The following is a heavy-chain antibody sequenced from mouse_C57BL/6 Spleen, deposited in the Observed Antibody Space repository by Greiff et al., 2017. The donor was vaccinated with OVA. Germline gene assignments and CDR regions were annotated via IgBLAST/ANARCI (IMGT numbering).Heavy chain of an antibody. D-gene: IGHD2-4*01. V-gene: IGHV1-76*01. J-gene: IGHJ3*01. CDR2: IYPGSGKP. CDR3: ARSRYDYVWGFAY. Sequence: VQLQQSGAELVRPGASVKLSCKASGYTFTDYYINWVKQRPGQGLEWIARIYPGSGKPNNNEKFKGKATPTAAKSSSTAYMQLSSLTSEDSAVYFCARSRYDYVWGFAYWGQGTLVTVSA. CDR1: GYTFTDYY.